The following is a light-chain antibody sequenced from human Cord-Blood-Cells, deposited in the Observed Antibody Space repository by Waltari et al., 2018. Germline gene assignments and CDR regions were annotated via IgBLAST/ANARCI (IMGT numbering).Light chain of an antibody. Sequence: QSALTQPASVSGSPGQSITIPCTGTSSDAGGYNYVSWYQQHPGKAPKLMIYDVSNRPSGVSKRFSGSKSGNTASLTISGLQAEDEADYYCSSYTSSSTLVVFGGGTKLTVL. CDR2: DVS. CDR1: SSDAGGYNY. CDR3: SSYTSSSTLVV. V-gene: IGLV2-14*01. J-gene: IGLJ2*01.